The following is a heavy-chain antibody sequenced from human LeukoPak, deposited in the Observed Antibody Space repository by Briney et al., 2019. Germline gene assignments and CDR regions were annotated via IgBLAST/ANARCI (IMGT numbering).Heavy chain of an antibody. J-gene: IGHJ4*02. CDR2: IFAGSST. CDR1: GLTVGSTY. CDR3: ARDQMDY. V-gene: IGHV3-53*01. Sequence: GGSLRLSCAVSGLTVGSTYMSWVRQAPGKGLEWVSIIFAGSSTYHADSVKGRFTISRDNSKNTLYLQMNSLRAEDTAVYYCARDQMDYWGQGTLVTVSS.